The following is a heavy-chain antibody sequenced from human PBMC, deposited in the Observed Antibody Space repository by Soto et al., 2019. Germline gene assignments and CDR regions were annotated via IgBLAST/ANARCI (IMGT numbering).Heavy chain of an antibody. CDR1: GFTFSSYD. J-gene: IGHJ4*02. D-gene: IGHD3-22*01. V-gene: IGHV3-13*04. Sequence: EVQLVESGGGLVQPGGSLRLSCSASGFTFSSYDMHWVRQGPGKGLEWVSAIGTAGDTNYAGSVKGRFTISRENAKNSLYLQMNILRAGDTAIYFCARAIGPTLFDYWGQGTLVTVSS. CDR3: ARAIGPTLFDY. CDR2: IGTAGDT.